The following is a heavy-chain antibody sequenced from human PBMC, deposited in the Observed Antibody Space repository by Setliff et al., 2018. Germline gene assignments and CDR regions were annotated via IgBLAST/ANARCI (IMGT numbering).Heavy chain of an antibody. D-gene: IGHD5-12*01. V-gene: IGHV3-7*01. Sequence: GGSLRLSCAASRFTISNYWMSWVRQAPGKGLEGVANIKEDGSEKYYVDSVKGRFTVYRDNAKNSLYLQMNSLRAEDTAVYYCARRGYDVTAFDYWGQGTLVTVSS. CDR1: RFTISNYW. CDR3: ARRGYDVTAFDY. J-gene: IGHJ4*02. CDR2: IKEDGSEK.